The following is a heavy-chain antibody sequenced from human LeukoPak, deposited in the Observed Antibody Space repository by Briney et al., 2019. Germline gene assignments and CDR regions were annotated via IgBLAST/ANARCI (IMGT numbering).Heavy chain of an antibody. CDR2: INPNSGGT. V-gene: IGHV1-2*04. D-gene: IGHD2-21*02. CDR1: GYTFTGYY. Sequence: GASVKVSCKASGYTFTGYYMHWVRQAPGQGLEWMGCINPNSGGTNYAQKFQGWVTMTRDTSISTAYMELSRLRSDDAAVYYCAREAYCGGDCPSAFDIWGQGTMVTVSS. J-gene: IGHJ3*02. CDR3: AREAYCGGDCPSAFDI.